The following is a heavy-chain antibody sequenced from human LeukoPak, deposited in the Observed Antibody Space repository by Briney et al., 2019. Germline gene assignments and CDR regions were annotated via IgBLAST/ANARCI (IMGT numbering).Heavy chain of an antibody. Sequence: PGGSLRLSCAAAGFTFRTYGMNWVRQAPGKGLEWVSSISSSSSYIYYADSMKGRFTIPRDNAKNSLYLQMNSLRAEDTAVYYCLRSPHPLYYFDYWGQGTLVTVSS. J-gene: IGHJ4*02. CDR3: LRSPHPLYYFDY. V-gene: IGHV3-21*01. CDR2: ISSSSSYI. CDR1: GFTFRTYG.